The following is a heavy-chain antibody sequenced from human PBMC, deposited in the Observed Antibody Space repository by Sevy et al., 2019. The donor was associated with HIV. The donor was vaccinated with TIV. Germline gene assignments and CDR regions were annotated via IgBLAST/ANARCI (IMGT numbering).Heavy chain of an antibody. D-gene: IGHD6-6*01. CDR2: ISYDGSNK. J-gene: IGHJ5*02. V-gene: IGHV3-30*18. Sequence: GGSLRLSCAASGFTFSSYGMHWVRQAPGKGLEWVAVISYDGSNKYYADSVKGRFTISRDNSKNTLYLQMNSLRAEDTAVYYCAKDISPGSIAAREFDPWGQGTLVTVSS. CDR3: AKDISPGSIAAREFDP. CDR1: GFTFSSYG.